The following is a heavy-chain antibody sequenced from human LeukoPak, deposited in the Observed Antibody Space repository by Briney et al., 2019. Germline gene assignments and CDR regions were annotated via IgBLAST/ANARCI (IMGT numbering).Heavy chain of an antibody. CDR1: GFTVSSNY. D-gene: IGHD3-10*01. V-gene: IGHV3-23*01. Sequence: HAGGSLRLSCAVSGFTVSSNYMSWVRQAPGKGLEWVSAISASGGSTYYADSVKGRFTISRDNSKNTLYLQMNSLRAEDTAVYYCAKVIWFGELFFDYWGQGTLVTVSS. J-gene: IGHJ4*02. CDR3: AKVIWFGELFFDY. CDR2: ISASGGST.